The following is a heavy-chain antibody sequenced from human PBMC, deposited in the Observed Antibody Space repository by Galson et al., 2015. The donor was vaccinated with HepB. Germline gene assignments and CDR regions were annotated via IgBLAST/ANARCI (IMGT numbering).Heavy chain of an antibody. CDR3: ARDSWICLDS. CDR2: IYSSGST. D-gene: IGHD2-2*03. Sequence: SLTCTVSGGSISLYHWSWVRPPAEKKLEWIGRIYSSGSTDYNPSFESRVTMSVDESKNQFSLKLRAVTAADTAVYYCARDSWICLDSWGLGALVTVSS. V-gene: IGHV4-4*07. CDR1: GGSISLYH. J-gene: IGHJ4*02.